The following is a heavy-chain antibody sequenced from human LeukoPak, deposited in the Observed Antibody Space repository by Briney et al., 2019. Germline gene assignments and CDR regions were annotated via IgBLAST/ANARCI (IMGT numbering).Heavy chain of an antibody. CDR3: ARSLEDTAMPY. J-gene: IGHJ4*02. CDR2: IYTSGST. D-gene: IGHD5-18*01. V-gene: IGHV4-61*02. Sequence: SQTLSLTCTVSGGSISSGDYYWSWIRQPAGKGLEWIGRIYTSGSTNYNPSLKSRVTTSVDTSKKQFSLKLSSVTAADTAVYYCARSLEDTAMPYWGQGTLVTVSS. CDR1: GGSISSGDYY.